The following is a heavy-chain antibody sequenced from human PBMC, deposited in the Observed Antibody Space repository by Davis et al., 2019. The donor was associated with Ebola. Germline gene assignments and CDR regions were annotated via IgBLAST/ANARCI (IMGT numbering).Heavy chain of an antibody. CDR2: ISGSGGST. Sequence: GESLKISCAASGFTFSNYWMHWVRQAPGKGLEWVSAISGSGGSTYYADSVKGRFTISRDNSKNTLYLQMNSLRAEDTAVYYCAKESGNTANTHFDYWGQGTLVTVSS. V-gene: IGHV3-23*01. D-gene: IGHD5-18*01. CDR3: AKESGNTANTHFDY. CDR1: GFTFSNYW. J-gene: IGHJ4*02.